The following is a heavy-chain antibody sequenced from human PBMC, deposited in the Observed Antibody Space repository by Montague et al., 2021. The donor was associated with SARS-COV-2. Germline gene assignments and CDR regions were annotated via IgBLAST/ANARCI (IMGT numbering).Heavy chain of an antibody. V-gene: IGHV2-5*02. D-gene: IGHD3-3*01. Sequence: PPLVKPTQTLTLTCTFSGFSLSTTGVGVGWIRQPPGKALEWLALLYWDDGKRYSPSLKTRLAITKDTSKNQVVLTMTNMDPVDTATYYCAHRRDIYDVWSGYYSGQKYEAFNWFDPWGQGTLVTVSS. CDR3: AHRRDIYDVWSGYYSGQKYEAFNWFDP. CDR1: GFSLSTTGVG. J-gene: IGHJ5*02. CDR2: LYWDDGK.